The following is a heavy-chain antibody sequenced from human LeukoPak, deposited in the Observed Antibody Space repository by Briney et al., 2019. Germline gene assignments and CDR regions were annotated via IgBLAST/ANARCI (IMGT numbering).Heavy chain of an antibody. CDR2: ISGTSLTI. CDR3: ARDVSGWYGGFDY. Sequence: GGSLRLSCAASAFTFSDYHMSWIRQAPGRGLEWVSYISGTSLTIFYADSVKGRFTISKDNAKNSLFLQMNSLRAEDTAVYYCARDVSGWYGGFDYWGQGTLVTVSS. CDR1: AFTFSDYH. V-gene: IGHV3-11*04. J-gene: IGHJ4*02. D-gene: IGHD6-13*01.